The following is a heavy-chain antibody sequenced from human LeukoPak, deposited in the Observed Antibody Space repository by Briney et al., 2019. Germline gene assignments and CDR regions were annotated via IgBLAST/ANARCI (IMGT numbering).Heavy chain of an antibody. CDR3: ARGRTKYGGDTKYYYYMDV. D-gene: IGHD4-23*01. CDR1: GYTLIELS. CDR2: FDPEDGET. Sequence: ASVKVSCKVSGYTLIELSMHWVRQAPGKGLKWMGNFDPEDGETIYAQKFQGRVTITADKSTSTAYMELSSLRSEDTAVYYCARGRTKYGGDTKYYYYMDVWGKGTTVTVSS. V-gene: IGHV1-24*01. J-gene: IGHJ6*03.